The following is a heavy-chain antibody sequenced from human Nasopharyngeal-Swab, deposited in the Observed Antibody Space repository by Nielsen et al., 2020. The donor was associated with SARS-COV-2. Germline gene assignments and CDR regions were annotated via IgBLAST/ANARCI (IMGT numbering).Heavy chain of an antibody. CDR1: GFTFSSYG. D-gene: IGHD3-10*01. CDR2: ISYDGSNK. J-gene: IGHJ6*02. V-gene: IGHV3-30*18. CDR3: AKDGGGFGEPFYGMDV. Sequence: GESLKISCAASGFTFSSYGMHWVRQAPGKGLEWVAVISYDGSNKYYADSVKGRFTISRDNSENTLYLQMNSLRAEDTAVYYCAKDGGGFGEPFYGMDVWGQGTTVTVSS.